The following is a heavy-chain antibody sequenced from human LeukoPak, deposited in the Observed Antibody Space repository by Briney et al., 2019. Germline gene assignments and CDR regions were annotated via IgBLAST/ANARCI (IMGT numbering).Heavy chain of an antibody. D-gene: IGHD3-22*01. J-gene: IGHJ5*02. CDR2: IYISGST. Sequence: SETLSLTCTVSGGSFSSGLYYWTWIRQPAGKGLEWIGRIYISGSTNYNPSLKSRVTISRDTSKNEFSLKLSSVTAADTAVYYCARDLDYYDSTWFDPWGQGTLVTVSS. V-gene: IGHV4-61*02. CDR1: GGSFSSGLYY. CDR3: ARDLDYYDSTWFDP.